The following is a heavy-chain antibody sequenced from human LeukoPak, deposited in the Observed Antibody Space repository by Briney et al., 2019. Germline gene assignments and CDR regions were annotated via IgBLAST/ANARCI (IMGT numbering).Heavy chain of an antibody. CDR1: GFTFSSYA. CDR2: ISYDGSNK. J-gene: IGHJ4*02. D-gene: IGHD5-12*01. CDR3: ASGMASGYDLYY. V-gene: IGHV3-30*04. Sequence: GGSLRLSCAASGFTFSSYAMHWVRQAPGKGLEWVAVISYDGSNKYYADSVKGRFTISRDNSKNTLYLQMNSLRAEDTAVYYCASGMASGYDLYYWGQGTLVTVSP.